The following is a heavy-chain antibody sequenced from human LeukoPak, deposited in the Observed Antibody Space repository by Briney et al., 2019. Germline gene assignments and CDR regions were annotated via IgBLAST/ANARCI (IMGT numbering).Heavy chain of an antibody. CDR3: ARSDYGDYPNWFDP. D-gene: IGHD4-17*01. Sequence: GASVKVSCKASGYTFTGYYMHWVRQAPGQGLEWMGQINPNSGGTNYAQKLQGRVTMTRDTSISTAYMELSRLRFDDTAVYYCARSDYGDYPNWFDPWGQGTLVTVSS. CDR1: GYTFTGYY. V-gene: IGHV1-2*06. CDR2: INPNSGGT. J-gene: IGHJ5*02.